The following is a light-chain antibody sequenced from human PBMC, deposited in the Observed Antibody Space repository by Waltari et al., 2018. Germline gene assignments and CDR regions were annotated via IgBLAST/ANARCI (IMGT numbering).Light chain of an antibody. CDR1: PSVLSSSNNENY. J-gene: IGKJ2*01. CDR3: QECYRSPYT. CDR2: WSS. V-gene: IGKV4-1*01. Sequence: DIVMTQSPDSLAVSLGERATINCKSSPSVLSSSNNENYLGWYEQKPGQSRKLLISWSSTRESGVPDRCSCVGSGTGFTFTFSSLQSEDVAVYYCQECYRSPYTFGQGTKLEIK.